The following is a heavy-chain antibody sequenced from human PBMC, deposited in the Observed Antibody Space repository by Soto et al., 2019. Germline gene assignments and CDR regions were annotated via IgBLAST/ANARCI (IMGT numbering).Heavy chain of an antibody. D-gene: IGHD5-12*01. CDR1: GFTFSSYG. CDR3: ARGIIDDGYNPYFDY. CDR2: IWYDGSNK. Sequence: QVQLVESGGGVVQPGRSLRLSCAASGFTFSSYGMHWVRQAPGKGLEWVAVIWYDGSNKYYADSVKGRFTISRDNSKNTLYLQMNSLRAEDTAVYYCARGIIDDGYNPYFDYWGQGTLVTVSS. J-gene: IGHJ4*02. V-gene: IGHV3-33*01.